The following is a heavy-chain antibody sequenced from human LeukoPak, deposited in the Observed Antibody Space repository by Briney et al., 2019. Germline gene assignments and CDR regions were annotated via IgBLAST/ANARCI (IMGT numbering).Heavy chain of an antibody. CDR1: GGSISSTSSY. Sequence: SETLSLTCTVSGGSISSTSSYWGWIRQPPGKGLEWIATIYYSGSTYYNPSLKSRATISLDTSKNQLSLKLTSVTAADTAVYYCARVRAARYNDAFDIWGQGTMVTVSS. CDR3: ARVRAARYNDAFDI. D-gene: IGHD6-6*01. V-gene: IGHV4-39*01. J-gene: IGHJ3*02. CDR2: IYYSGST.